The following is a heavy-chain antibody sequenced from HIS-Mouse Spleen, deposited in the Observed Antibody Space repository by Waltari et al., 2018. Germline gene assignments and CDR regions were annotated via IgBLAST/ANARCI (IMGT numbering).Heavy chain of an antibody. J-gene: IGHJ2*01. CDR1: GGSISSSSYY. V-gene: IGHV4-39*07. CDR2: IYYSGST. Sequence: QLQLQESGPGLVKPSEALSLTCTGSGGSISSSSYYWRWIRQPPGKGLEWIGSIYYSGSTYYNPSLKSRVTISVDTSKNQFSLKLSSVTAADTAVYYCARASRDLLLPRYFDLWGRGTLVTVSS. CDR3: ARASRDLLLPRYFDL.